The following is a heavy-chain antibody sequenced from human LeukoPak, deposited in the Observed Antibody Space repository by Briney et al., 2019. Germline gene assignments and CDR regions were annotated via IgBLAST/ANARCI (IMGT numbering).Heavy chain of an antibody. J-gene: IGHJ4*02. CDR2: IKQDGSEK. D-gene: IGHD6-13*01. V-gene: IGHV3-7*01. CDR1: GFTFSSNW. CDR3: ARFSSSWYRVPN. Sequence: GGSLRLSCAASGFTFSSNWMTWVRQAPGKGLEWVANIKQDGSEKYYVDSVKGRFTISRDNAKNSLYLQMNSLRAEDTAVYYCARFSSSWYRVPNWGQGTLVTVSS.